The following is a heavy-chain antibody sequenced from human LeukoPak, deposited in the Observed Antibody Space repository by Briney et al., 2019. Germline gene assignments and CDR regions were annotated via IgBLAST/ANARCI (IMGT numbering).Heavy chain of an antibody. CDR1: GGSISSSSYY. Sequence: SETLFLTCTVSGGSISSSSYYWGWIRQPPGKGLGWIGSIYYSGSTYYNPSLKSRVTISVDTSKNQFSLKLSSVTAADTAVYYCARDALGYCSSTSCYTGGGFDYWGQGTLVTVSS. CDR2: IYYSGST. V-gene: IGHV4-39*02. J-gene: IGHJ4*02. CDR3: ARDALGYCSSTSCYTGGGFDY. D-gene: IGHD2-2*02.